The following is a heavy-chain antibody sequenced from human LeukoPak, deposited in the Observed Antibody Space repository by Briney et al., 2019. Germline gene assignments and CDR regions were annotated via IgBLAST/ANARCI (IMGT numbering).Heavy chain of an antibody. V-gene: IGHV4-38-2*02. CDR2: IYHSGST. D-gene: IGHD3-10*01. CDR3: ARREQEWFGELLQLYYFDY. CDR1: GYSISSGYY. Sequence: SETLSLTCTVSGYSISSGYYWGWIRQPPGKGLEWIGSIYHSGSTYYNPSLKSRVTISVDTSKNQFSLKLSSVTAADTAVYYCARREQEWFGELLQLYYFDYWGQGTLVTVSS. J-gene: IGHJ4*02.